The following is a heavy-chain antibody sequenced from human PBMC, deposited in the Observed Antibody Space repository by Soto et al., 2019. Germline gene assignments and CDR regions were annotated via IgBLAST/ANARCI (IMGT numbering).Heavy chain of an antibody. CDR2: ISYDGSNK. Sequence: QVQLVESGGGVVQPGRSLRLSCAASGFTFSSYGMHWVRQAPGKGLEWVAVISYDGSNKYYADSVKGRFTISRDNSKNTLYLQMNSLRAEDTAVYYCAKDWTQFGELLQDPPRPLTHWGQGTLVTVSS. V-gene: IGHV3-30*18. CDR1: GFTFSSYG. J-gene: IGHJ4*02. D-gene: IGHD3-10*01. CDR3: AKDWTQFGELLQDPPRPLTH.